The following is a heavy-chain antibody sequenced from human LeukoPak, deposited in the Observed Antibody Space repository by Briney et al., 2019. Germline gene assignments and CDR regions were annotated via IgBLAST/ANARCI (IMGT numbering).Heavy chain of an antibody. D-gene: IGHD3-22*01. CDR3: ARLPYYYDSSGYYALD. J-gene: IGHJ4*02. CDR1: GYTFTSYG. V-gene: IGHV1-18*01. Sequence: ASVKVSCKASGYTFTSYGIGWVRQAPGQGLEWMGWISAYNGNTNYAQKLQGRVTMTTDTSTSTAYMELRSLRSDDTAVYYCARLPYYYDSSGYYALDWGQGTLVTVSS. CDR2: ISAYNGNT.